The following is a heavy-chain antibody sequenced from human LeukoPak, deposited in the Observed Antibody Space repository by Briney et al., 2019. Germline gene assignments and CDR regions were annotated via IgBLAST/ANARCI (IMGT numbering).Heavy chain of an antibody. V-gene: IGHV3-30*02. CDR2: IRYDGSNK. Sequence: GGSLRLSCAASGFTFTNNFMTWVRQAPGKGLEWVAFIRYDGSNKYYADSVKGRFTISRDNSKNTLYLQMNSLRAEDTAVYYCAKGRQLRRSDAFDIWGQGTMVTVSS. CDR3: AKGRQLRRSDAFDI. CDR1: GFTFTNNF. D-gene: IGHD1-26*01. J-gene: IGHJ3*02.